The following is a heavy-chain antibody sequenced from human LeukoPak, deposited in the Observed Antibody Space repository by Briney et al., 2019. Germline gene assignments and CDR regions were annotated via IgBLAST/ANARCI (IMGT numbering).Heavy chain of an antibody. D-gene: IGHD3-10*01. CDR2: MNPNSGNT. CDR1: GYTFTNYD. Sequence: ASVKVSCKASGYTFTNYDINWVRQATGQGLEWMGWMNPNSGNTGYAQKFQGRVTMTRNTSISTAYMELSSLRSEDTAVYYCARFNGRGVSNDYWGQGTLVTVSA. J-gene: IGHJ4*02. CDR3: ARFNGRGVSNDY. V-gene: IGHV1-8*01.